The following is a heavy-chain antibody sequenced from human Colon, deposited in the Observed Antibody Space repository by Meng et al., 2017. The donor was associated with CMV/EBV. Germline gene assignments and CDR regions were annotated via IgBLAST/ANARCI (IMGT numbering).Heavy chain of an antibody. CDR1: GYTFTNYG. V-gene: IGHV1-18*01. J-gene: IGHJ1*01. CDR2: ISAYTGDT. Sequence: QVQVVQSGAEVKNPGASVKVSCKASGYTFTNYGISWVRQAPGQGLEWMGWISAYTGDTYYAQKFQGRVTMTTDTSTSTAYMELRSLRSDDTAVYYCVRESQSGSYIYLQHWGQGTLVTVSS. D-gene: IGHD1-26*01. CDR3: VRESQSGSYIYLQH.